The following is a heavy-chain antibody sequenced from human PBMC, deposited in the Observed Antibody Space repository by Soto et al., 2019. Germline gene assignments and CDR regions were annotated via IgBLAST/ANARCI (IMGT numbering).Heavy chain of an antibody. D-gene: IGHD3-22*01. Sequence: QVQLVQSGAEVKKPGSSVKVSCKASGGTFSSYAISWVRQAPGQGLEWMGGIIPIFGTANYAQKFQGRVTITADKSTSTSYRELNSLRSEVTAVYYGARVGYYDSSGHVPYWGQGTLVTVSS. J-gene: IGHJ4*02. V-gene: IGHV1-69*06. CDR2: IIPIFGTA. CDR3: ARVGYYDSSGHVPY. CDR1: GGTFSSYA.